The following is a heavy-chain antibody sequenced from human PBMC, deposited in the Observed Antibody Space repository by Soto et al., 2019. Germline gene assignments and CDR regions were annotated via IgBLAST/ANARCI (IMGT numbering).Heavy chain of an antibody. CDR3: ARDGDQWDQRCCDN. CDR2: ISAHRGHT. Sequence: QVQLVQSAPELTKPGASVKVSCRVSGHISGHYGISWVRLRAGQGLEWMGWISAHRGHTNYAHKFRGRVTTTTDPATATVSMELTNLLSDSTAVYFCARDGDQWDQRCCDNWGQVTLVTVSS. J-gene: IGHJ4*02. CDR1: GHISGHYG. D-gene: IGHD1-26*01. V-gene: IGHV1-18*01.